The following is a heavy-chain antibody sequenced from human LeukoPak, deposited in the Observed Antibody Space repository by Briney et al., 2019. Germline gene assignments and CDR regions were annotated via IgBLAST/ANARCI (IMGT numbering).Heavy chain of an antibody. V-gene: IGHV3-21*03. J-gene: IGHJ4*02. CDR1: GFTFSIYS. CDR2: ISSSSSYI. Sequence: PGGSLRLSCAPSGFTFSIYSMNWVPHAPGEGVEWVSSISSSSSYIYYADSVKALFPLSRHSPKNSLYLQMNSLRAEDTAVYYWARNYSGYCDYWGEGTLVTVSS. CDR3: ARNYSGYCDY. D-gene: IGHD4-11*01.